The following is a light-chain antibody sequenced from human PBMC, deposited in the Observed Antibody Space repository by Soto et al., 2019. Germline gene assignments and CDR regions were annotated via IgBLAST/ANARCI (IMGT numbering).Light chain of an antibody. CDR3: QQYTGPPTT. V-gene: IGKV3-20*01. CDR2: GAS. CDR1: HTVSSNY. Sequence: EIILTQSPDTLSLSPGEIATLSCRASHTVSSNYLAWCQQRPGQAPRLLIYGASTRAAGIPDRFSGSGSGTDFTLTITRLEPEDSAVYFCQQYTGPPTTFGQGTRLEIK. J-gene: IGKJ5*01.